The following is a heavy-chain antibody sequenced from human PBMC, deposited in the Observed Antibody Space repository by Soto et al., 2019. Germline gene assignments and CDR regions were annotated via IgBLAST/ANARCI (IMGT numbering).Heavy chain of an antibody. D-gene: IGHD6-13*01. J-gene: IGHJ4*02. CDR1: GFTFSSYW. Sequence: EVQLVESGGGLVQPGGSLRLSCAASGFTFSSYWMTWVRQAPGKGLEWVANIKEDGSEKYYVDSVEGRFTISRDNAKNSLYLQMNSLRAEDTAVYYCVRDGYSSRGDCDYWGQGTLVTVSS. V-gene: IGHV3-7*05. CDR3: VRDGYSSRGDCDY. CDR2: IKEDGSEK.